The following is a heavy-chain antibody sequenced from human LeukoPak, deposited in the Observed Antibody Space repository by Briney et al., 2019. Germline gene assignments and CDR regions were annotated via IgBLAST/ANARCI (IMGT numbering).Heavy chain of an antibody. CDR2: ISAYNGNT. D-gene: IGHD6-19*01. V-gene: IGHV1-18*01. CDR1: GYTFTSYG. CDR3: ARDGARAVAGTPFDY. Sequence: ASVTVSCKASGYTFTSYGISWVRQAPGQGLEWMGWISAYNGNTNYAQKLQGRVTMTTDTSTSTAYMELRSLRSDDTAVYYCARDGARAVAGTPFDYWGQGTLVTVSS. J-gene: IGHJ4*02.